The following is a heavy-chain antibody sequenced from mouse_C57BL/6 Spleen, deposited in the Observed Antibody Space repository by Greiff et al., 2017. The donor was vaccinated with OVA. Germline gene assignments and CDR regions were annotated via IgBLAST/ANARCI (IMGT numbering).Heavy chain of an antibody. V-gene: IGHV1-22*01. D-gene: IGHD2-5*01. CDR2: INPNNGGT. Sequence: EVQLVESGPELVKPGASVKMSCKASGYTFTDYNMHWVKQSHGKSLEWIGYINPNNGGTSYNQKFKGKATLTVNKSSSTAYMELRSLTSEDSAVYYCARIYYSKDYWGQGTTLTVSS. J-gene: IGHJ2*01. CDR1: GYTFTDYN. CDR3: ARIYYSKDY.